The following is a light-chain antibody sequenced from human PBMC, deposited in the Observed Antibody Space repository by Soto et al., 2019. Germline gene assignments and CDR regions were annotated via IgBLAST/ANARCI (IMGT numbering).Light chain of an antibody. CDR3: QQYVSWT. Sequence: EIVMTQSPATLSVSPGERATLSCRASQTIGSNHLAWYQQKPGQAPSLLIYGTSSRATGIPDRFSGSGSGTDFTLTITRLEPEDSAIYYCQQYVSWTFGQGTKVEIK. CDR2: GTS. V-gene: IGKV3-20*01. CDR1: QTIGSNH. J-gene: IGKJ1*01.